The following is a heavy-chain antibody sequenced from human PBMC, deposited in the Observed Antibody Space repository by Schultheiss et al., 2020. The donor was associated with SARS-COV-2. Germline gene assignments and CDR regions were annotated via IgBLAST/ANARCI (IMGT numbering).Heavy chain of an antibody. Sequence: GESLKISCAASGFTFSSYWMHWVRQAPGKGLVWVSAISGSGGSTYYADSVKGRFTISRDNSKNTLYLQMNSLGAEDTAVYYCARAPRGSWYSFDSWGQGTLVTVSS. J-gene: IGHJ4*02. CDR2: ISGSGGST. CDR3: ARAPRGSWYSFDS. CDR1: GFTFSSYW. V-gene: IGHV3-23*01. D-gene: IGHD6-13*01.